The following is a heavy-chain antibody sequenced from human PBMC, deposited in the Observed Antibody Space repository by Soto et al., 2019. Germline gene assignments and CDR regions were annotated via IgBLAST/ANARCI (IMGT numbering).Heavy chain of an antibody. CDR1: GFTFSSYA. D-gene: IGHD2-15*01. V-gene: IGHV3-23*01. CDR2: ISGSGGST. CDR3: AKVYCSGGSCYHGYYYYYMDV. J-gene: IGHJ6*03. Sequence: GGSLRLSCAASGFTFSSYAMSWVRQAPWKGLEWVSAISGSGGSTYYADSVKGRFTISRDNSKNTLYLQMNSLRAEDTAVYYCAKVYCSGGSCYHGYYYYYMDVWGKGTTVTVSS.